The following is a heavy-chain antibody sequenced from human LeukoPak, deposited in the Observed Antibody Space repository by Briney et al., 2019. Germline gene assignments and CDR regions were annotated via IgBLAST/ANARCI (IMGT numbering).Heavy chain of an antibody. J-gene: IGHJ4*02. Sequence: ASVKVSCKASGYTFTSYGISWVRQAPGQGLEWMGWISAYNGNTNYAQKLQGRVTMTTDTSTSTAYMELRSLRSDDTAVYYCARIGSRITMVRGVPFDYSGQGTLVTVSS. D-gene: IGHD3-10*01. CDR2: ISAYNGNT. V-gene: IGHV1-18*04. CDR1: GYTFTSYG. CDR3: ARIGSRITMVRGVPFDY.